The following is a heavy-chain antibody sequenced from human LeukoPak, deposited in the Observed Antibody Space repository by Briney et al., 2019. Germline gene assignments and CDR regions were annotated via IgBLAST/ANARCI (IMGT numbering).Heavy chain of an antibody. J-gene: IGHJ4*02. CDR2: IKQDGSEK. CDR3: ARDRVMTMVRGPFDY. Sequence: PGGSLRLSCAASGFTFSSYWMSWVRQAPGKGLEWVANIKQDGSEKYYVDSVKGRFTISRDNAKNSLYLQMNSLRAEDTAVYYCARDRVMTMVRGPFDYWGQGTLVTVSS. D-gene: IGHD3-10*01. CDR1: GFTFSSYW. V-gene: IGHV3-7*01.